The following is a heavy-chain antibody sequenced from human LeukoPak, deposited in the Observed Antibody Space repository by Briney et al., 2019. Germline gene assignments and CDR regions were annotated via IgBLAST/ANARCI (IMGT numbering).Heavy chain of an antibody. V-gene: IGHV3-53*01. CDR3: AKGTPSYGDYSYYYYGMDV. D-gene: IGHD4-17*01. CDR2: IYNTGTT. CDR1: GFTVSGNH. Sequence: TGGSLRLSCAVSGFTVSGNHVTWVRQAPGKGLAWVSTIYNTGTTNYADSVKGRFTISRDNSKNTLYLQMNSLRAEDTAVYYCAKGTPSYGDYSYYYYGMDVWGQGTTVTVSS. J-gene: IGHJ6*02.